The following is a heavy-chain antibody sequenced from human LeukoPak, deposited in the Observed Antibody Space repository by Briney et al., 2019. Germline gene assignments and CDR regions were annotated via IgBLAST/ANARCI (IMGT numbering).Heavy chain of an antibody. CDR1: EFTFSNYA. Sequence: PGRSLRLSCAASEFTFSNYAVHWVRQAPGKGLQWVAVISYDGNTIHYADSVKGRFTISRDNSKNTLYLQVNSLRAEDTAVYYCAKGGKWDVTPFDYWGQGTLVTVSS. CDR2: ISYDGNTI. V-gene: IGHV3-30-3*01. J-gene: IGHJ4*02. CDR3: AKGGKWDVTPFDY. D-gene: IGHD1-26*01.